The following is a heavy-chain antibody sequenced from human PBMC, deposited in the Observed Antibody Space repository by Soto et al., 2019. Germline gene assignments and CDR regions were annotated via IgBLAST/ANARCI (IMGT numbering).Heavy chain of an antibody. J-gene: IGHJ4*02. CDR3: GRAPGGTGIVDY. Sequence: EVQLVESGGGSVQRGGSLRLSCGASGFTFSSYWMQWVRQAPGKGLEWVSRINSEGTTTTYADSVKGRFTISRDNAKNTLYFQMNSLRADDTAVYYCGRAPGGTGIVDYWGQGALVTVSS. CDR1: GFTFSSYW. D-gene: IGHD3-16*01. V-gene: IGHV3-74*01. CDR2: INSEGTTT.